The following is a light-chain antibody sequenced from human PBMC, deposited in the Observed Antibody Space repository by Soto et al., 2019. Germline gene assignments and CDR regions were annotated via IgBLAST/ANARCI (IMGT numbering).Light chain of an antibody. V-gene: IGLV2-14*01. Sequence: QSALTKPASVSGSPGQSITISCTGTSSDIGGHNYVSWYQQHPGRAPKLLIYDVSNRPSGVSNRFSASKSGNTASLTISGLQAEDEADYYCSSFTSSGTYVFGAGTKVTVL. CDR2: DVS. J-gene: IGLJ1*01. CDR1: SSDIGGHNY. CDR3: SSFTSSGTYV.